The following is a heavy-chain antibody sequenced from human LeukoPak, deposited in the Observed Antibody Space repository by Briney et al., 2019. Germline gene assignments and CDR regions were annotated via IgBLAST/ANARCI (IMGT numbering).Heavy chain of an antibody. CDR1: GFTFSSYD. CDR3: ARARGSGYYYDY. CDR2: IGTAGDT. V-gene: IGHV3-13*01. Sequence: GGSLRLSCAASGFTFSSYDMHWVRHATGKGLEWVSAIGTAGDTYYPGSVKGRFTISRENAKNSLYLQMNSLRAGDTAVYYCARARGSGYYYDYWGQGTLVTVSS. D-gene: IGHD3-22*01. J-gene: IGHJ4*02.